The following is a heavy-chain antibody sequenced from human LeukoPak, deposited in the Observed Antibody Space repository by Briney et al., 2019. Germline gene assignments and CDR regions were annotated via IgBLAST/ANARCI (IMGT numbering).Heavy chain of an antibody. D-gene: IGHD5-18*01. Sequence: ASVKVSCEASGGTFSSYAISWVRQAPGQGLEWMGGIIPIFGTANYAQKFQGRVTITTDESTSTAYMELSSLRSEDTAVYYCARDTGYSYGDWGQGTLVTVSS. V-gene: IGHV1-69*05. J-gene: IGHJ4*02. CDR3: ARDTGYSYGD. CDR1: GGTFSSYA. CDR2: IIPIFGTA.